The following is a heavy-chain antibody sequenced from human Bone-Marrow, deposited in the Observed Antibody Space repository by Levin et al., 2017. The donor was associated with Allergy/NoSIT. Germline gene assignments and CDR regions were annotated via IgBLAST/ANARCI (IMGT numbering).Heavy chain of an antibody. CDR1: GFTFSSYA. CDR3: ARDSWVVVTDYYFDY. V-gene: IGHV3-30*04. CDR2: ISYDGSNK. Sequence: GGSLRLSCAASGFTFSSYAMHWVRQAPGKGLEWVAVISYDGSNKYYADSVKGRFTISRDNSKNTLYLQMNSLRAEDTAVYYCARDSWVVVTDYYFDYWGQGTLVTVSS. J-gene: IGHJ4*02. D-gene: IGHD2-21*02.